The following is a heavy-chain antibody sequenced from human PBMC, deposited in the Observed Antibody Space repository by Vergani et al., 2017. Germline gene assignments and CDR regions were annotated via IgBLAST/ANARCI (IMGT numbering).Heavy chain of an antibody. CDR1: GGSISSGDHC. J-gene: IGHJ3*02. V-gene: IGHV4-31*11. D-gene: IGHD1-20*01. CDR2: IFYSGTT. CDR3: ARITGTTIGAFDI. Sequence: QVQLQESGPGLVKPSQTLSLTCAVSGGSISSGDHCWTWIRQRPGKGLEWIGYIFYSGTTYDNPSLRSRLTISVDTSQNQFSLKLRSVTAADTAVYYCARITGTTIGAFDIWGQGTMVTVSS.